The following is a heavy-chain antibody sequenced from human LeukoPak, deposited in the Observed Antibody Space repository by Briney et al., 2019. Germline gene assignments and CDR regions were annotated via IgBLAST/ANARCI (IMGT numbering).Heavy chain of an antibody. CDR1: GGTFSSYA. V-gene: IGHV1-69*05. D-gene: IGHD2-15*01. Sequence: SVKVSCKASGGTFSSYAISWVRQAPGQGLEWMGGIIPIFGTANYAQKFQGRVTITTDESTSTAYMELSSLRSEDTAVYYCARGTGCTGGSCSYYGMDVWGQGTTVTVSS. CDR3: ARGTGCTGGSCSYYGMDV. J-gene: IGHJ6*02. CDR2: IIPIFGTA.